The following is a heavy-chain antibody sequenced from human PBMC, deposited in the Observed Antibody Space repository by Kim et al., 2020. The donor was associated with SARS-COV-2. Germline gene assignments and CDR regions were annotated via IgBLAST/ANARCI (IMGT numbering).Heavy chain of an antibody. CDR2: IKQDGSEK. V-gene: IGHV3-7*01. Sequence: GGSLRLSCAVSGFTFSSYWMSWVRQAPGKGLEWVANIKQDGSEKYYVDSVKGRFTISRDNAKNSLYLQMNSLRAEDTAVYYCARDDVSSSESFQHWGQG. D-gene: IGHD6-6*01. J-gene: IGHJ1*01. CDR3: ARDDVSSSESFQH. CDR1: GFTFSSYW.